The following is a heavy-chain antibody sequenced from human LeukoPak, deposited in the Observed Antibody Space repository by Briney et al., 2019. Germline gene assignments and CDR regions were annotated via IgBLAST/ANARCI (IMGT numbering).Heavy chain of an antibody. Sequence: PGGSLRLSCAASGFTFSSYAMHWVRQAPGKGLEWVAVISYDGSNKYYADSVKGRFTISRDNSKNTLYLQMNSLRAEDTAVYYCAREAAGGDFDYWGQGTLVTVSS. CDR2: ISYDGSNK. CDR1: GFTFSSYA. V-gene: IGHV3-30*04. D-gene: IGHD3-10*01. CDR3: AREAAGGDFDY. J-gene: IGHJ4*02.